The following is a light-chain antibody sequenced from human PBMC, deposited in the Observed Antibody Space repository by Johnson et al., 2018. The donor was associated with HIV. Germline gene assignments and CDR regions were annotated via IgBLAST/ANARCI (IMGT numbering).Light chain of an antibody. CDR3: GTWDSSLSVDV. J-gene: IGLJ1*01. Sequence: QSVLTQPPSVSAAPGQKVTISCSGSSSNIGNNYVSWYQQVPGTAPKLLIYDNNRRPSGIPDRFSGSKSGTSATLGITGLQTGDEADYYCGTWDSSLSVDVFGTGTEVTV. CDR2: DNN. V-gene: IGLV1-51*01. CDR1: SSNIGNNY.